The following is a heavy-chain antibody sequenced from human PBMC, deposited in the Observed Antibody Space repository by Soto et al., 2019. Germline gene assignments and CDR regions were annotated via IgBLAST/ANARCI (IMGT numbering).Heavy chain of an antibody. J-gene: IGHJ3*02. V-gene: IGHV3-23*01. CDR2: ISGSGGST. D-gene: IGHD3-16*01. CDR1: GFTFSSYA. CDR3: AKTNGPGGAYDI. Sequence: EVQLLESGGGLVQPGGSLRLYCAASGFTFSSYAMSWVRQAPGKGLEWVSAISGSGGSTYYADSVKGRFTISRDNSKNTLYLQMNSLRAEDTAVYYCAKTNGPGGAYDIWRQGTMITVSS.